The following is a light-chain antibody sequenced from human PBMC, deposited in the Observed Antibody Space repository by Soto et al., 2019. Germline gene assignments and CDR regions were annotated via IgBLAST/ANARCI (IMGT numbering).Light chain of an antibody. V-gene: IGKV4-1*01. CDR2: WAS. CDR3: QQYHSAPQT. CDR1: QSVLYSPNNKNY. J-gene: IGKJ1*01. Sequence: DIVMTQSPDSLAVSLGERATINCKSSQSVLYSPNNKNYLAWYQQKPGQPPKLLIYWASTRESGVPDRFSGSGSGTDFTLTISSLQAEDVAFYYCQQYHSAPQTFGQGTKVKSN.